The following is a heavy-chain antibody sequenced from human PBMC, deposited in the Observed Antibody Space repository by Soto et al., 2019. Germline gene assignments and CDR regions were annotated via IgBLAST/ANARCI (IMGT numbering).Heavy chain of an antibody. J-gene: IGHJ4*02. CDR2: MSGSDGST. CDR3: AKDPRYLDWLLTFGL. Sequence: PGGSLRLSCAASGFTFNNYAMSWVRQAPGKGLEWVSAMSGSDGSTYYADSVKGRFTISRDNSRNTLYLQMNNLRAEDTAVYYCAKDPRYLDWLLTFGLWGQGTLVTVSS. V-gene: IGHV3-23*01. CDR1: GFTFNNYA. D-gene: IGHD3-9*01.